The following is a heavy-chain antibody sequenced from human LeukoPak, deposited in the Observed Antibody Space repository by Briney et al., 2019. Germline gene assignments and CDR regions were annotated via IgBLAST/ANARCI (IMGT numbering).Heavy chain of an antibody. D-gene: IGHD3-10*01. V-gene: IGHV4-39*07. CDR3: ARVEGYGSGSFDY. Sequence: PSETLSLTCSVSGSSISSSSDYWGWIRQPPGKGLEWIGSIYYSGRTYYNLSLKSRVTMSVDTSKNQFSLKLSSVTAADTAVYYCARVEGYGSGSFDYWGQGTLVTVSS. CDR1: GSSISSSSDY. J-gene: IGHJ4*02. CDR2: IYYSGRT.